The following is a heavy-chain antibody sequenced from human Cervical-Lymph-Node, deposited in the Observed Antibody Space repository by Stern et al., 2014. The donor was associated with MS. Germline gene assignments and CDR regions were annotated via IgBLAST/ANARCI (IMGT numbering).Heavy chain of an antibody. CDR2: ISAYNGNT. Sequence: VQLVESGAEVKKPGASVKVSCKASGYTLTSYGISWVRQGLGKGLEWMGWISAYNGNTNYAQKLQGRVTMTTDTSTSTAYMELRSLRSDDTAVYYCARERPIYGGNYYTRTFDYWGQGTLVTVSS. D-gene: IGHD1-26*01. CDR1: GYTLTSYG. V-gene: IGHV1-18*01. CDR3: ARERPIYGGNYYTRTFDY. J-gene: IGHJ4*02.